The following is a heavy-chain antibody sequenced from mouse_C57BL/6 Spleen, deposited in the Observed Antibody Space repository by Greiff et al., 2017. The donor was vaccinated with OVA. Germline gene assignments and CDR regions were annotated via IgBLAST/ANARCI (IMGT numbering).Heavy chain of an antibody. J-gene: IGHJ2*01. D-gene: IGHD2-4*01. V-gene: IGHV1-55*01. Sequence: VQLQQPGAELVKPGASVKMSCKASGYTFTSYWITWVKQRPGQGLEWIGDIYPGSGSTNYNEKFKSKATLTVDTSSSTAYMQLSSLTSEDSAVYYCARRDDYDGYFDYLGQGTTLTVSS. CDR3: ARRDDYDGYFDY. CDR2: IYPGSGST. CDR1: GYTFTSYW.